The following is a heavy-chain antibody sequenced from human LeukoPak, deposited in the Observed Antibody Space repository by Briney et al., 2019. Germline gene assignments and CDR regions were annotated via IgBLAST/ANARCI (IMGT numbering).Heavy chain of an antibody. CDR3: MTLTVASNFDY. D-gene: IGHD6-19*01. Sequence: PGGSLRLSCAASGFSFSVYEMHWVRQAPGKGLEWISDISSSGSTTYYADSVRGRFSISRDNAKNSLYLQMNSLGAEDTAVYYCMTLTVASNFDYWGQGTLVTVSS. V-gene: IGHV3-48*03. CDR1: GFSFSVYE. CDR2: ISSSGSTT. J-gene: IGHJ4*02.